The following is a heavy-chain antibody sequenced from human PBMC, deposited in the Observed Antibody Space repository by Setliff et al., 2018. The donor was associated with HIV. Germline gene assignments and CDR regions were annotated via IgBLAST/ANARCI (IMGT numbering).Heavy chain of an antibody. Sequence: ASVKVSCKTSGYIFSNYGISWVRQAPGQGLEWMGWVSAYNANTNYAQKFQGRVSMTRDTSTTTAYMELRSLRFDDTAIYYCARGPSLGPYCSRTNCYTGWIDPWGQGTLVTVSS. CDR3: ARGPSLGPYCSRTNCYTGWIDP. CDR2: VSAYNANT. J-gene: IGHJ5*02. D-gene: IGHD2-2*02. V-gene: IGHV1-18*01. CDR1: GYIFSNYG.